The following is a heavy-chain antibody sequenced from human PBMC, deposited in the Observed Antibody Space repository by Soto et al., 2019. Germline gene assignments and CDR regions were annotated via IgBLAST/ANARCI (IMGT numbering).Heavy chain of an antibody. CDR2: IIPISDTT. Sequence: SVKVSCKASGGTFSSYAISWVRQAPGQGLEWMGGIIPISDTTSYAQKFQGRVTITADESTSTAYMELSSLRSEDTAVYYCARSQGSSTSLEIYYYYYYGMDVWGQGTTVTVSS. CDR1: GGTFSSYA. J-gene: IGHJ6*02. V-gene: IGHV1-69*13. CDR3: ARSQGSSTSLEIYYYYYYGMDV. D-gene: IGHD2-2*01.